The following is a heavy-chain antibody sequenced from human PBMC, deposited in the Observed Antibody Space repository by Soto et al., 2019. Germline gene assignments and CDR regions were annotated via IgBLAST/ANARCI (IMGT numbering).Heavy chain of an antibody. CDR2: IYPGDSDT. D-gene: IGHD6-6*01. CDR3: ARRGSSSLYFDY. CDR1: GYSFTIYW. J-gene: IGHJ4*02. Sequence: GASLKISCNGSGYSFTIYWIGWVRQMPGKGLEWMGIIYPGDSDTTYSPSFQGQVTISADKSISTAYLQWSSLKASDTAMYYCARRGSSSLYFDYWGQGILVTVSS. V-gene: IGHV5-51*01.